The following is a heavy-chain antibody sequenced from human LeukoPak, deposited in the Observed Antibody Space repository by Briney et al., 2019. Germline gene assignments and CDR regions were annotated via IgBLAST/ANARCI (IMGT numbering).Heavy chain of an antibody. V-gene: IGHV4-61*02. CDR3: ASTYYDILTGYYAPSGYYYYMDV. CDR1: GGSISSGSYY. J-gene: IGHJ6*03. Sequence: SETLSLTCTVSGGSISSGSYYWSWIRQPAGKGLEWIGRIYTSGSTNYNPSLKSRVTISVDTSKNQFSLKLSSVTAADTAVYYCASTYYDILTGYYAPSGYYYYMDVWGKGTTVTISS. CDR2: IYTSGST. D-gene: IGHD3-9*01.